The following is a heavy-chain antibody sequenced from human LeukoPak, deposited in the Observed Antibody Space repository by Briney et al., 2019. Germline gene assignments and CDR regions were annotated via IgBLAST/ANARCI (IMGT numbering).Heavy chain of an antibody. J-gene: IGHJ5*02. CDR3: ARGYDILTGKNWFDP. CDR2: IYYSGST. CDR1: GASISSYY. V-gene: IGHV4-59*01. D-gene: IGHD3-9*01. Sequence: SETLSLTCTVSGASISSYYWSWIRQPAGKGLEWIGYIYYSGSTNYNPSLKSRVTISVDTSKNQFSLKLSSVTAADTAVYYCARGYDILTGKNWFDPWGQGTLVTVSS.